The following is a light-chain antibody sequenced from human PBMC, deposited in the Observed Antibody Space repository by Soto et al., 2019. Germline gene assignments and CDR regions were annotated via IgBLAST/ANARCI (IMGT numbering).Light chain of an antibody. J-gene: IGLJ2*01. CDR2: RNN. CDR3: ATRDDSLFVV. V-gene: IGLV1-47*01. Sequence: QSVLTQPPSASETPGQRVTLSCSGSSSSVGFDYVDWYQHVPGAAPKLLIYRNNLRPPGVPDRYSGSKSGTSASLAISGLRTEDEAVYYCATRDDSLFVVFGGGTQLTVL. CDR1: SSSVGFDY.